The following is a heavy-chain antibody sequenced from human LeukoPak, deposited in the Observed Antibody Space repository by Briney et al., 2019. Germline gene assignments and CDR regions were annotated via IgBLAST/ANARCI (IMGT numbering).Heavy chain of an antibody. V-gene: IGHV4-59*12. D-gene: IGHD5-24*01. CDR3: ARGFRWLQLGYYFDY. J-gene: IGHJ4*02. Sequence: PSETLSLTCTVSGGSISSYYWSWIRQPPGKGLEWIGYIYYSGSTNYNPSLKSRVTISVDTSKNQFSLKLSSVTAADTAVYYCARGFRWLQLGYYFDYWGQGTLVTVSS. CDR1: GGSISSYY. CDR2: IYYSGST.